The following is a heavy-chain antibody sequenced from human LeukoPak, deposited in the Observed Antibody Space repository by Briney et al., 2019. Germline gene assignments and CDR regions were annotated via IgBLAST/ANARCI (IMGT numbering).Heavy chain of an antibody. CDR2: ISSSSSYI. CDR3: ARENYDILTGPLDY. CDR1: GFTFSSYA. J-gene: IGHJ4*02. V-gene: IGHV3-21*01. D-gene: IGHD3-9*01. Sequence: GRSLRLSCAASGFTFSSYAMHWVRQAPGKGLEWVSSISSSSSYIYYADSVKGRFTISRDNAKNSLYLQMNSLRAEDTAVYYCARENYDILTGPLDYWGQGTLVTVSS.